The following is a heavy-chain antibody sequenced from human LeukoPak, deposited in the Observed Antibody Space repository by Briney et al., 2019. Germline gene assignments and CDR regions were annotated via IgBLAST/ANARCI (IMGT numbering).Heavy chain of an antibody. D-gene: IGHD6-13*01. V-gene: IGHV1-2*02. CDR3: ARGSSSWYYYYYYMDV. Sequence: GASVKLSCKASGYTFTGYYMHWVRQAPGQGLEWMGWINPNSGGTNYAQKFQGRVTMTRDTSISTAYMELSRLRSDDTAVYYCARGSSSWYYYYYYMDVWGKGTTVTVSS. J-gene: IGHJ6*03. CDR1: GYTFTGYY. CDR2: INPNSGGT.